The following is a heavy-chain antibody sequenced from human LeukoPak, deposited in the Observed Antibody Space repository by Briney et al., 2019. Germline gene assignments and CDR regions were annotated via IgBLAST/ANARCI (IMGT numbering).Heavy chain of an antibody. CDR1: GFTFSSYD. CDR2: IWFDGSNK. D-gene: IGHD6-19*01. CDR3: ARAWGSGWNFDY. J-gene: IGHJ4*02. V-gene: IGHV3-33*01. Sequence: GRSLRLSCAASGFTFSSYDMHWVRQAPGKGLEWVAIIWFDGSNKYYADSVKGRFTISRDNSKNTLYLQMNSLRAEDTAVYYCARAWGSGWNFDYWGQGTLVTVSS.